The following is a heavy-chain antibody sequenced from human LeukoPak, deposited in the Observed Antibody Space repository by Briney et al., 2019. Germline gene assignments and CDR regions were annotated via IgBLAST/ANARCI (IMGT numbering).Heavy chain of an antibody. V-gene: IGHV4-59*13. CDR1: GGSISSYY. CDR2: IHYSGST. Sequence: SETLSLTCTVAGGSISSYYWSWIRQPPGKGLEYIAYIHYSGSTNYNPYLKSRVTISLETSTNQFSLKLTSVTAADTAVYFCARGSSWYYFEYWGQGTLVTVSS. CDR3: ARGSSWYYFEY. D-gene: IGHD6-13*01. J-gene: IGHJ4*02.